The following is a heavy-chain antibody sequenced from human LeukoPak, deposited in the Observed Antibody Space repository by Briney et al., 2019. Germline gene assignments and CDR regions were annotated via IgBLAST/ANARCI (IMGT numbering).Heavy chain of an antibody. D-gene: IGHD6-19*01. CDR2: IASHGGAK. V-gene: IGHV3-30*03. J-gene: IGHJ4*02. Sequence: GGSLRLSCVASGFSFSNHGMHWVRQAPGKGLEWVSVIASHGGAKFYADSVKGRFTLSRDNPKNMFFLQMNLLTVEDTAIYYCAREATWGQWYFDHWGQGTPVTVSS. CDR1: GFSFSNHG. CDR3: AREATWGQWYFDH.